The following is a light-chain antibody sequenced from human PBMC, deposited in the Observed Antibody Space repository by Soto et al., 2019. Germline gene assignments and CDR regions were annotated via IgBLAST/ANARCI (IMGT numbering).Light chain of an antibody. CDR2: DVS. CDR3: QQYFEWPPMT. J-gene: IGKJ1*01. CDR1: QSVSAY. Sequence: EVVLTQSPDALSLSPGERATVSCRASQSVSAYLAWYQQRPGQAPRLLIYDVSNRAPGIPDRFSGGGSGTDFTLSISSLQPEDSAIYYCQQYFEWPPMTFGQGTKVEI. V-gene: IGKV3-11*01.